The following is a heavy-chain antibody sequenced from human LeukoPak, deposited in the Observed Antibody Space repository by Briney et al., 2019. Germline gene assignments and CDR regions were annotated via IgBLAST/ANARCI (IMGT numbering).Heavy chain of an antibody. CDR1: GFTLSSKF. CDR3: ARDGYGNNYMDV. D-gene: IGHD1/OR15-1a*01. Sequence: PGGSLTLSCAVSGFTLSSKFMSWVRQAPGKGLEWVSVIYTGGTTYYADSVKGRFTLSRDNSKNTLYLQMNSLRAEDTAVYYCARDGYGNNYMDVWGKGTTVTVSS. V-gene: IGHV3-53*01. CDR2: IYTGGTT. J-gene: IGHJ6*03.